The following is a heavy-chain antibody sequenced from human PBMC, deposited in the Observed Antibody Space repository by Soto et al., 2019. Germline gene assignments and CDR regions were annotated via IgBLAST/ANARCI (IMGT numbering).Heavy chain of an antibody. D-gene: IGHD1-26*01. Sequence: PGGSLRLSCAASGFTFSSYAMSWVRQAPGKVLEWVSAISGSGGSTYYADSVKGRVTISRDKSKNTPYLQMNSLRAEDTAVYYCAKRWSCRPYYFDYWGQGTLVTVSS. CDR1: GFTFSSYA. CDR2: ISGSGGST. CDR3: AKRWSCRPYYFDY. V-gene: IGHV3-23*01. J-gene: IGHJ4*02.